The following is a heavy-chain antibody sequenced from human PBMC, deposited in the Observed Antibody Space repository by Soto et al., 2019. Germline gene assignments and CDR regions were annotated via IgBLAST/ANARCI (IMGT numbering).Heavy chain of an antibody. J-gene: IGHJ6*02. CDR2: ISGSGGST. D-gene: IGHD5-12*01. CDR3: AKDLGDGYNYYYYYGMDV. Sequence: PGGSLRLSCAASGFTFSSYAMSWVRQAPGKGLEWVSAISGSGGSTYYADSVKGRFTISRDNSKNTLYLQMNSLRAEDTAVYYCAKDLGDGYNYYYYYGMDVWGQGTTVTVS. V-gene: IGHV3-23*01. CDR1: GFTFSSYA.